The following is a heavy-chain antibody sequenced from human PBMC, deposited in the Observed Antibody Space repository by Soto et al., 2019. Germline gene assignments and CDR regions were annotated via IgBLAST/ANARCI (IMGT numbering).Heavy chain of an antibody. Sequence: GGSLRLSCAASGFTFSSYAMSWVRQAPGKGLEWVSAISGSGGSTYYADSVKGRFTISRDNSKNTLYLQMNSLRAEDTAVYYCAIDDSSGYYRDYWGQGTLATVSS. CDR3: AIDDSSGYYRDY. J-gene: IGHJ4*02. CDR1: GFTFSSYA. D-gene: IGHD3-22*01. V-gene: IGHV3-23*01. CDR2: ISGSGGST.